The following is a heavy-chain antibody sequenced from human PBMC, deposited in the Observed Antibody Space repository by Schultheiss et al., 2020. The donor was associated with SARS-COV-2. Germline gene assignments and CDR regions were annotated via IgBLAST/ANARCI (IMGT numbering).Heavy chain of an antibody. CDR1: GFTFSSYE. Sequence: GGSLRLSCAASGFTFSSYEMNWVRQAPGKGLEWVSSISSSSSYIYYADSVKGRFTISRDNAKNSLYLQMNSLRAEDTAVYYCASGGVIGFDPWGQGTLVTVSS. CDR2: ISSSSSYI. J-gene: IGHJ5*02. V-gene: IGHV3-21*01. D-gene: IGHD3-3*01. CDR3: ASGGVIGFDP.